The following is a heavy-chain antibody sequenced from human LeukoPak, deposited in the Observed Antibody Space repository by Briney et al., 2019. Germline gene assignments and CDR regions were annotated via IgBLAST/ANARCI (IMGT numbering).Heavy chain of an antibody. Sequence: GGSLRLSCAASGFTFSTYGMHWVRQAPGKGLEWVAVIWYGGSNTYYADSVKGRFTISRDNSKNTLYLQMNSLRAEDTAVYYCAKDAASKLHGYYFDYWGQGTLVTVSS. J-gene: IGHJ4*02. CDR1: GFTFSTYG. V-gene: IGHV3-30*02. CDR2: IWYGGSNT. CDR3: AKDAASKLHGYYFDY. D-gene: IGHD2-2*03.